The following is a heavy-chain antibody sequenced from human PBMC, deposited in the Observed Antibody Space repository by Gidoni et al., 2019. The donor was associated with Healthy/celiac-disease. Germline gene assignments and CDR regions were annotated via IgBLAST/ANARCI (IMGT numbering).Heavy chain of an antibody. D-gene: IGHD3-10*01. V-gene: IGHV3-30*16. CDR2: ISYAGSNK. J-gene: IGHJ3*02. CDR1: GVTFRSYA. CDR3: ARAPGSAPAPHDAFDI. Sequence: QVQLVESGGGVGQTGRSLRLACEAAGVTFRSYAMHWVRQAPGKGLEWVAVISYAGSNKYYADSVKGRFTISSDHSKNTLSLQMTSLRAEDTAVYYCARAPGSAPAPHDAFDIWGQGTMVTVSS.